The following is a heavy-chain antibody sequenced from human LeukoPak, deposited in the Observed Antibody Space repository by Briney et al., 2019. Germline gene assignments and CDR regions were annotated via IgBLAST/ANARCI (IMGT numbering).Heavy chain of an antibody. CDR1: GGSISSYY. CDR2: IYTSGST. V-gene: IGHV4-4*07. Sequence: SETLSLTCTVSGGSISSYYWSWIRQPAGKGLEWIGRIYTSGSTNYNPSLKSRVTISVDTSKNQFSLKLSSVTAADTAVYYCASSPNYYDSSGYYYGFHDDAFDIWGQGTMVTVSS. D-gene: IGHD3-22*01. J-gene: IGHJ3*02. CDR3: ASSPNYYDSSGYYYGFHDDAFDI.